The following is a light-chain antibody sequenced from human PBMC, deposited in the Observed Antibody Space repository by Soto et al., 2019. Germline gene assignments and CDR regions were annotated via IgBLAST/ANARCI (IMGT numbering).Light chain of an antibody. CDR1: SSDVGGYKY. CDR2: DVT. Sequence: QSALTQPASVSESPGQSITISCTGSSSDVGGYKYVSWYQQHPGKAPKLLLYDVTNRPSGVSNRFSGSKSGYTASLTISGLQSEDDADYYCSSYTRFKTLVFGTGTKLTVL. CDR3: SSYTRFKTLV. V-gene: IGLV2-14*01. J-gene: IGLJ1*01.